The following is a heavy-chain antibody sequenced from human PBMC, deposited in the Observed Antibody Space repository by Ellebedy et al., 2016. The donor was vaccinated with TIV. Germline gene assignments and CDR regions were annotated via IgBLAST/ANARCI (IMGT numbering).Heavy chain of an antibody. J-gene: IGHJ5*02. CDR1: GGSISSGSYY. CDR2: IYTSGST. CDR3: AKGPLWFDP. V-gene: IGHV4-61*02. Sequence: LRLXXTVSGGSISSGSYYWSWIRQPAGKGLEWIGRIYTSGSTNYNTSLKSRVTMSVDTSKNQFSLKLSSVTAADTAVYYCAKGPLWFDPWGQGTLVTVSS.